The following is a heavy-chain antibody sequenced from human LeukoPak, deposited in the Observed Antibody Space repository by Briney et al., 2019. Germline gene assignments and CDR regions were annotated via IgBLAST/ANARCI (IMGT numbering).Heavy chain of an antibody. D-gene: IGHD4-11*01. CDR3: AREELVTRPGRHDAFDI. CDR2: IYPGDSDT. V-gene: IGHV5-51*01. CDR1: GYSFTSYW. J-gene: IGHJ3*02. Sequence: GESLKISCKGSGYSFTSYWIGWVRQMPGKGLEWMGIIYPGDSDTRYSPSFQGQVTISADKSISTAYLQWSSLKASDTAMYYCAREELVTRPGRHDAFDIWGQGTMVTVSS.